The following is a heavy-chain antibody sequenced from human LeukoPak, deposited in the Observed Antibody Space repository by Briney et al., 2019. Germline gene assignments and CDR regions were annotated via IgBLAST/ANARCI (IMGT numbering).Heavy chain of an antibody. CDR1: GFTFSSYW. CDR2: INPDESEK. Sequence: GGSLRLSCAASGFTFSSYWVSWVRRAPGKGLEWVANINPDESEKYHVDSVKGRFTISRDNAKNSVYLQMKGLRAEDTALYYCARDRSYYNYFEYWGQGILVTVSS. J-gene: IGHJ4*02. V-gene: IGHV3-7*04. D-gene: IGHD3-10*01. CDR3: ARDRSYYNYFEY.